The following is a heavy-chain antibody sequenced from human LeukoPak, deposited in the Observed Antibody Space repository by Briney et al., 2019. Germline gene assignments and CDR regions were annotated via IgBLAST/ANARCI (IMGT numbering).Heavy chain of an antibody. Sequence: SETLSLTCAVYGGSFSGYYWSWIRQPPGKGLEWIGEINHSGSTNYNPSLKSRVTISVDTSKNQFSLKLSSVTAADTAVYYCARGRAARMFDYWDQGTLVTVSS. V-gene: IGHV4-34*01. CDR2: INHSGST. J-gene: IGHJ4*02. CDR1: GGSFSGYY. CDR3: ARGRAARMFDY. D-gene: IGHD6-6*01.